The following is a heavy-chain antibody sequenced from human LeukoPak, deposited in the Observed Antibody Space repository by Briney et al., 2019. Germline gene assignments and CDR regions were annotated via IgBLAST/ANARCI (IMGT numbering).Heavy chain of an antibody. CDR3: AGGAPTGYYYYYGMDV. CDR2: ISSSGSTI. CDR1: GFTFSDYY. V-gene: IGHV3-11*04. D-gene: IGHD3-9*01. Sequence: GGSLRLSCAASGFTFSDYYMSWIRQAPGKGLEWVSYISSSGSTIYYADSVKGRFTISRDNAKNSLYLQMNSLRAEDTAVYYYAGGAPTGYYYYYGMDVWGQGTQVTVSS. J-gene: IGHJ6*02.